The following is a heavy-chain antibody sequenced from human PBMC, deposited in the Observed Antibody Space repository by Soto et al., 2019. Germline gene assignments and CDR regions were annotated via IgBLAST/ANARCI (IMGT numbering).Heavy chain of an antibody. J-gene: IGHJ5*02. V-gene: IGHV1-46*01. CDR1: GYTFTSYY. Sequence: ASVKVSCKASGYTFTSYYMHWIRQAPGQGLEWVGIINPSGGSTSFAQKFQGRVTMTRDTSTSTVYMELSSLRSEDTAVYYCARSSGSSSSYWFDPWGQGTLVTSPQ. CDR2: INPSGGST. CDR3: ARSSGSSSSYWFDP. D-gene: IGHD6-6*01.